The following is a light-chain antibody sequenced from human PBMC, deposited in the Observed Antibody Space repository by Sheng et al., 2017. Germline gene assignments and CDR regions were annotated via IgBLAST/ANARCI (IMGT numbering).Light chain of an antibody. J-gene: IGKJ4*01. Sequence: ELVLTQSPATLSLSPGERATLSCRASQSIGTYLAWYQQKPGQAPRLLIYDASNRATGIPARFSGSGFGTDFTLTISSLEPEDFAVYYCQQRADWPPLTFGGGTRVEMK. CDR3: QQRADWPPLT. CDR1: QSIGTY. CDR2: DAS. V-gene: IGKV3-11*01.